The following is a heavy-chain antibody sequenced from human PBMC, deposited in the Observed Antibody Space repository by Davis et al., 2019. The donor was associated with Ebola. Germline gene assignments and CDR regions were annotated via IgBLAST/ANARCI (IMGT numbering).Heavy chain of an antibody. CDR1: GFTFSDYY. CDR3: AREKGSTTSNYFDY. J-gene: IGHJ4*02. Sequence: PGGSLRLSCAASGFTFSDYYMSWIRQAPGKGLEWISYISGSGTVIYYADSVKGRFTISRDNAKNSLYLQMNSLRAEDTAVYFCAREKGSTTSNYFDYWGQGTLVTVSS. CDR2: ISGSGTVI. V-gene: IGHV3-11*01. D-gene: IGHD5/OR15-5a*01.